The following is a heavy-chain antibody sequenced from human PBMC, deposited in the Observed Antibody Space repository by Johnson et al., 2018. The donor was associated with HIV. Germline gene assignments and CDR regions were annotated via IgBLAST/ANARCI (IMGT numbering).Heavy chain of an antibody. CDR1: GFTFSSYW. J-gene: IGHJ3*02. D-gene: IGHD6-25*01. V-gene: IGHV3-7*03. CDR2: IKQDGSEK. CDR3: AAAEGDDASDI. Sequence: VQLVESGGGLVQPGGSLRLSCAASGFTFSSYWMSWVRQAPGKGLEWVANIKQDGSEKYYVDSVKGRFTISRDNAKNSLYLQMNSLRAEDTAGYYCAAAEGDDASDIWGQGTMVTVSS.